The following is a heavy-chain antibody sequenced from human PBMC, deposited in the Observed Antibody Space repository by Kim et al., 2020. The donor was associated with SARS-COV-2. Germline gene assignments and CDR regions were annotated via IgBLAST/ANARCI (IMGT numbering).Heavy chain of an antibody. CDR1: GGSFRGYY. Sequence: SETLSLTCAVYGGSFRGYYWTWIRQPPGKGLEWIGEINHSGRTEYNPSLKSRLSISVDTSKNQFSLQLRSVTAADMAVYFCARGLRINLLSTVSGYLDFWGPGTLITVSS. V-gene: IGHV4-34*01. CDR3: ARGLRINLLSTVSGYLDF. CDR2: INHSGRT. D-gene: IGHD1-1*01. J-gene: IGHJ2*01.